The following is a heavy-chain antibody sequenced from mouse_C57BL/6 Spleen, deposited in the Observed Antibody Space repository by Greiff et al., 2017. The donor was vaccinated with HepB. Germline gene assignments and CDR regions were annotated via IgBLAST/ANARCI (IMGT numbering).Heavy chain of an antibody. CDR2: IDPSDSYT. Sequence: QVQLQQPGAELVRPGTSVKLSCKASGYTFTSYWMHWVKQRPGQGLEWIGMIDPSDSYTNYNQKFKGKATLTVDTSSSTTYMQLSSLTSEDSAVYYCAMTDYWGQGTTVTVSS. V-gene: IGHV1-59*01. CDR3: AMTDY. J-gene: IGHJ4*01. CDR1: GYTFTSYW.